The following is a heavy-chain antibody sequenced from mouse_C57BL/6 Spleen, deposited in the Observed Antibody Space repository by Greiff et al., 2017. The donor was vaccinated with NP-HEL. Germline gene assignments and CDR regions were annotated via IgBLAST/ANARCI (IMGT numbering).Heavy chain of an antibody. CDR2: IYPGDGDT. CDR3: AREGYGNFFDY. Sequence: VQLQQSGPELVKPGASVKISCKASGYAFSSSWINWVKQRPGQGLEWIGRIYPGDGDTNYNGKFKGKATLTADKSSSTAYMQLSSLTSEDSAVYFCAREGYGNFFDYWGKGTTLTVSS. CDR1: GYAFSSSW. V-gene: IGHV1-82*01. D-gene: IGHD2-10*02. J-gene: IGHJ2*01.